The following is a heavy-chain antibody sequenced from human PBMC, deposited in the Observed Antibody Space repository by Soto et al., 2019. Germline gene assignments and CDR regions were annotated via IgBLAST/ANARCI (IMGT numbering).Heavy chain of an antibody. D-gene: IGHD3-10*01. CDR2: INHSGST. V-gene: IGHV4-34*01. J-gene: IGHJ6*02. CDR3: ARYSDYYGSGSYYNPKDGMDV. Sequence: QVQLQQWGAGLLKPSETLSLTCAVYGGSFSGYYWSWIRQPPGKGLEWIGEINHSGSTNYNPSLKRRVTISVDTSKNQFSLKLSSVTAADTAVYYCARYSDYYGSGSYYNPKDGMDVWGQGTTVTVSS. CDR1: GGSFSGYY.